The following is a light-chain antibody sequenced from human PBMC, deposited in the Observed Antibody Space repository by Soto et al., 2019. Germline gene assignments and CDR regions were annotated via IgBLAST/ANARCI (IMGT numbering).Light chain of an antibody. J-gene: IGKJ2*01. CDR3: LQYINWPYA. CDR1: QSVSSN. V-gene: IGKV3-15*01. CDR2: GAS. Sequence: EIVMTQSAATLSVSPGERATLSCRASQSVSSNLAWYQQKPGQAPRLLIHGASTRATGIPARFSGSGSGTEFTLTISSLQSEDFAVFYCLQYINWPYAFGQGTKADIK.